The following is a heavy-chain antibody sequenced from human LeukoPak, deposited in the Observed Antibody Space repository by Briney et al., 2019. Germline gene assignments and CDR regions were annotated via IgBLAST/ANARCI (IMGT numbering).Heavy chain of an antibody. V-gene: IGHV4-59*01. CDR1: GGSISSYY. D-gene: IGHD1-26*01. CDR2: IYYSGST. Sequence: SETLSLTCTVSGGSISSYYWSWIRQPPWKGLEWIGYIYYSGSTNYNPSLKSRVTISLDASKNQFSLKLSSVTAADTALYYCARAALTMGATKFDYWGQGTLVTVSS. CDR3: ARAALTMGATKFDY. J-gene: IGHJ4*02.